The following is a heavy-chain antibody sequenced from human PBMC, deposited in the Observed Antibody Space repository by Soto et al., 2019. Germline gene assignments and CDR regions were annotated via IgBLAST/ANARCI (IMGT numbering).Heavy chain of an antibody. V-gene: IGHV4-59*01. J-gene: IGHJ6*02. CDR1: GGSISLYY. D-gene: IGHD3-16*01. CDR2: IYSNGST. CDR3: ARDGGEIGNNHYYYSGMDV. Sequence: QVQLQESGPGLVKPSETLSLTCTVSGGSISLYYWSWIRQPPGKGLEWIGYIYSNGSTTYNPSLKSRVSLSLGTSQKQCSLKLSSVTAAYTAVYYCARDGGEIGNNHYYYSGMDVWGQGTTVTVSS.